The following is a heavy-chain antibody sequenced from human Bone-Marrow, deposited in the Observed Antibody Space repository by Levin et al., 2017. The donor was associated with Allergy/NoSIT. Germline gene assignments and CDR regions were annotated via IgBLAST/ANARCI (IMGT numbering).Heavy chain of an antibody. CDR2: ITGSGGRT. Sequence: AASVKVSCAASGFTFSSYAMSWVRQAPGKGLEWVSTITGSGGRTYYADSVKGRFTISRDNSKNTLYLQMNSLRVEDTAVYYCAKAGGTVVPANYFDYWGQGTLVTVSP. V-gene: IGHV3-23*01. CDR1: GFTFSSYA. CDR3: AKAGGTVVPANYFDY. D-gene: IGHD2-2*01. J-gene: IGHJ4*02.